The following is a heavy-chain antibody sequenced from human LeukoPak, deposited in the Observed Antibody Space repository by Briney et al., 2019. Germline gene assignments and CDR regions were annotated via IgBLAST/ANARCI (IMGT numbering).Heavy chain of an antibody. CDR3: ARRVHSSSWSSYFDY. CDR1: GGSISSYY. J-gene: IGHJ4*02. V-gene: IGHV4-59*01. CDR2: IYYSGST. Sequence: SETLSLTCTVSGGSISSYYWSWIRQPPGKGLEWIGYIYYSGSTSYNPSLRSRVTISVDKSKNQFFLKLSSVTATDTAVYYCARRVHSSSWSSYFDYWGRETLVTVSS. D-gene: IGHD6-13*01.